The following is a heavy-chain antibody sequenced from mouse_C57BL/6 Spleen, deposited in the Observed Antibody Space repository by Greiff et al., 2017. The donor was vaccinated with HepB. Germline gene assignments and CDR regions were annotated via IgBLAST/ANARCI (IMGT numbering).Heavy chain of an antibody. D-gene: IGHD1-1*01. CDR2: ISSGGDYI. V-gene: IGHV5-9-1*02. Sequence: EVQVVESGEGLVKPGGSLKLSCAASGFTFSSYAMSWVRQTPEKRLEWVAYISSGGDYIYYADTVKGRFTISRDNARNTLYLQMSSLKLGETAMYYCTRDPYYDGSSDCYFDYWGQGTTLTVSS. J-gene: IGHJ2*01. CDR1: GFTFSSYA. CDR3: TRDPYYDGSSDCYFDY.